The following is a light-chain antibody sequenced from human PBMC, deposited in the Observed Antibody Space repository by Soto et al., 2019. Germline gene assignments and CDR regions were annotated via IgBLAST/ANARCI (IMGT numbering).Light chain of an antibody. CDR1: QSVSSSY. CDR3: EQYGSSPPLT. Sequence: EIVLTQSQGTLYLSPGERANLSCRATQSVSSSYLAWYQQKPGQAPRLLIYGASSRATGIPDRFSGSGSGTDFSLTISRLEPEDFAVYYCEQYGSSPPLTFGGGTKVEIK. J-gene: IGKJ4*01. V-gene: IGKV3-20*01. CDR2: GAS.